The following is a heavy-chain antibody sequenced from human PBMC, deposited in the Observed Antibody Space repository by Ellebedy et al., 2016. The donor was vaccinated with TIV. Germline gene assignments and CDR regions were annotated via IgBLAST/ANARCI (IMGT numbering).Heavy chain of an antibody. J-gene: IGHJ4*02. CDR1: GFTVSSNY. CDR3: ARDAADSGGKFDY. Sequence: PGGSLRLSCAASGFTVSSNYMNWVRQAPGKGLEWVSVIYSGADGGDTYYADSVKGRFTTSRDNSTNTLYLQMNSLRAEDTAVYYCARDAADSGGKFDYWGQGALVTVSS. CDR2: IYSGADGGDT. V-gene: IGHV3-53*01. D-gene: IGHD4-23*01.